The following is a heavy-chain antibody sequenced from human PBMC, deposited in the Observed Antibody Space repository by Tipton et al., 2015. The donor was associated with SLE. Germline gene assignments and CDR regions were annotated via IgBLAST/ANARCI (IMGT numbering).Heavy chain of an antibody. V-gene: IGHV3-7*01. D-gene: IGHD3-3*01. CDR3: AKERFGAFEI. CDR2: IKYDGSVE. CDR1: GFTFSSYW. Sequence: SLRLSCAASGFTFSSYWMSWVRQAPGKGLEWVANIKYDGSVEYYVDSVKGRFTISRDNGKNSLYLQMNSLRAEDTAVYYCAKERFGAFEISGQGTMVTVSS. J-gene: IGHJ3*02.